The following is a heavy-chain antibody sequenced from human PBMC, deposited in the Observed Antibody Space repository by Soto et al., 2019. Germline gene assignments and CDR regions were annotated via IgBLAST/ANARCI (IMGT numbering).Heavy chain of an antibody. J-gene: IGHJ3*02. V-gene: IGHV1-24*01. CDR2: FDPEDGET. Sequence: ASVKVSCKVSGYTLTELSMHWVRQAPGKGLEWMGGFDPEDGETIYAQKFQGRVTMTEDTSIDTAYMELSSLRSEDTAVYYCATDFGSSPDAFDIWGQGTMVTVSS. D-gene: IGHD3-10*01. CDR3: ATDFGSSPDAFDI. CDR1: GYTLTELS.